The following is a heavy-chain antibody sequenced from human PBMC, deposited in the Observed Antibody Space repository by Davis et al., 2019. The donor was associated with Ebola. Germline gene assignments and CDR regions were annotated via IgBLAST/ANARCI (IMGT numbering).Heavy chain of an antibody. CDR2: IYYSGIT. J-gene: IGHJ4*02. CDR3: ARLRDRGFSYFDY. Sequence: MPSETLSLTCALSDDSISNGIYYWGWIRQPPGKGLEWIGNIYYSGITYYNPSLKSRVTISVDTSKNQFSLKLNSVTAADTAVYYCARLRDRGFSYFDYWGQGTEVTVSS. V-gene: IGHV4-39*01. D-gene: IGHD6-25*01. CDR1: DDSISNGIYY.